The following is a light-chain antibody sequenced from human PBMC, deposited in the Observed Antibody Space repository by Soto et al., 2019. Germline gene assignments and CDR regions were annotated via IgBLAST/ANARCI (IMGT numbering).Light chain of an antibody. Sequence: EILLTQSPGTLSLSPGDSATLSCRASQRIRSTYLAWYQQKPGQAPRLLIYDASSRATGIPDRFSGSGSGTDFYLTISRLEADDVAVYHCHQYGSSVRAFGQGTKLEIK. J-gene: IGKJ1*01. CDR1: QRIRSTY. CDR3: HQYGSSVRA. CDR2: DAS. V-gene: IGKV3-20*01.